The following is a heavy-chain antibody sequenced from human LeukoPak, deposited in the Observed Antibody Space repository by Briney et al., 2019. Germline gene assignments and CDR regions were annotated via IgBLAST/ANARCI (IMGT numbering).Heavy chain of an antibody. D-gene: IGHD7-27*01. V-gene: IGHV1-69*01. Sequence: ASVKVSCKASGGTFSSYAISWVRQAPGQGLEWMGGIIPIFGTANYAQKFQGRVTITADESTSTAYMELSSLRSEDTAVYYCARDRWGLSYPEDAFDIWGQGTMVTVSS. J-gene: IGHJ3*02. CDR3: ARDRWGLSYPEDAFDI. CDR2: IIPIFGTA. CDR1: GGTFSSYA.